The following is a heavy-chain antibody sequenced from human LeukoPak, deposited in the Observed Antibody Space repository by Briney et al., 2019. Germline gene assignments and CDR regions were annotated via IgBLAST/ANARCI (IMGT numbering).Heavy chain of an antibody. CDR3: ASSLTGYPDDY. CDR2: INPKSGGT. D-gene: IGHD3-9*01. CDR1: GYSFTAYS. Sequence: ASVKVSCKASGYSFTAYSFHWVRQAPGQGPEWMGWINPKSGGTVYAQKFQGRVTMTRDTSISTAYMELSGLTSDDTAVYYCASSLTGYPDDYWGQGTLVTVSS. J-gene: IGHJ4*02. V-gene: IGHV1-2*02.